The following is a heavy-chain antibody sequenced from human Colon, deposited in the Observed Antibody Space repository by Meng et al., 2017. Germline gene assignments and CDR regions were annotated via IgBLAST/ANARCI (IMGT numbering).Heavy chain of an antibody. J-gene: IGHJ5*01. CDR3: ARVVSLVVKGNWIDS. Sequence: QVQLRESGPGLVRPSETLSLPCTVSGGSVRSSTHYWSWIRQPPGKGLEWIGYIYDSGSTNYNPSLKSRVTISVDTSKNQFSLKLSSVTAADTAVYYCARVVSLVVKGNWIDSWGQGTLVTVSS. CDR2: IYDSGST. CDR1: GGSVRSSTHY. D-gene: IGHD2-15*01. V-gene: IGHV4-61*01.